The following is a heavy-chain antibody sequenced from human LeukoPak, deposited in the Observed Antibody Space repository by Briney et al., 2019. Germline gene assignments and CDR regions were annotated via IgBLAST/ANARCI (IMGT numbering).Heavy chain of an antibody. CDR1: GYTFTGYY. CDR3: AKARDGYSLDAFDI. Sequence: GASVKVSCKASGYTFTGYYMHWVRQAPGRGLEWMGWINPNSGGTNYAQKFQGRVTMTRDTSISTAYMELSRLRSDDTAVYYCAKARDGYSLDAFDIWGQGTMVTVSS. D-gene: IGHD5-24*01. J-gene: IGHJ3*02. CDR2: INPNSGGT. V-gene: IGHV1-2*02.